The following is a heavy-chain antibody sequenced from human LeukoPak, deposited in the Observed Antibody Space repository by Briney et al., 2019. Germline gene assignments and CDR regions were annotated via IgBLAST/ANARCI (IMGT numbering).Heavy chain of an antibody. CDR2: INHSGST. CDR3: ARRKGTLEWLRVNWFDP. J-gene: IGHJ5*02. Sequence: SETLPLTCAVYGGSFSGYYWSWIRQPPGKGLEWIGEINHSGSTNYNPSLKSRVTISVDTSKNQFSLKLSSVTAADTAAYYCARRKGTLEWLRVNWFDPWGQGTLVTVSS. CDR1: GGSFSGYY. V-gene: IGHV4-34*01. D-gene: IGHD3-3*01.